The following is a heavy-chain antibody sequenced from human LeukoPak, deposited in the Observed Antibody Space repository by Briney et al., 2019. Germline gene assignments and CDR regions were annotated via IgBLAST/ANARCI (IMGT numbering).Heavy chain of an antibody. V-gene: IGHV4-59*01. J-gene: IGHJ4*02. CDR3: ANNRGYYDSSAVQFDY. D-gene: IGHD3-22*01. CDR2: IYYTGST. Sequence: PSETLSLTCAVSGGSIRNYYWSWIRQPPGKGLELIGHIYYTGSTSYNPSLKSRVTISVDTSKNQFSLKLSSVTAADSAVYYCANNRGYYDSSAVQFDYWGQGTLVTVSS. CDR1: GGSIRNYY.